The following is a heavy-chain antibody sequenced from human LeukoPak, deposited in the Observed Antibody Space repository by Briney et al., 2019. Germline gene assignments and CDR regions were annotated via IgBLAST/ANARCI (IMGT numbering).Heavy chain of an antibody. V-gene: IGHV4-4*02. Sequence: SETLSLTCTVSGDSINSLDLWSSVRQPPGKGLEWIREMYLSGTTHSNPSVKSRVTISIDKSKNQFFLNLSSVTAADTAVYYCAGLVGRYSSGLYYYYFDYWGQGTLVTVSS. CDR3: AGLVGRYSSGLYYYYFDY. CDR1: GDSINSLDL. J-gene: IGHJ4*02. CDR2: MYLSGTT. D-gene: IGHD3-22*01.